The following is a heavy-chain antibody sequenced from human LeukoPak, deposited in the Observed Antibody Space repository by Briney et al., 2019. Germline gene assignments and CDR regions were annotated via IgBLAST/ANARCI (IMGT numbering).Heavy chain of an antibody. CDR3: ARDGGQQPDFDY. V-gene: IGHV4-4*07. CDR2: IYTSGST. J-gene: IGHJ4*02. CDR1: GGSISSYY. D-gene: IGHD6-13*01. Sequence: SETLSLTCAVAGGSISSYYWSWIRQPAGKGLEWIGRIYTSGSTNYNPSLKSRVTMSVDTSKNQFSLKLSSVTAADTAVYYCARDGGQQPDFDYWGQGTLVTVSS.